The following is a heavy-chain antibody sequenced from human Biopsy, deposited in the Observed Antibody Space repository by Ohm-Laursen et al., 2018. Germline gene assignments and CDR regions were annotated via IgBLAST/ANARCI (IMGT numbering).Heavy chain of an antibody. V-gene: IGHV1-69*06. D-gene: IGHD3-9*01. CDR3: ATKLTGYFHH. Sequence: SVKVSCKASGGSFSTYTISWVRQAPGQGLGWMGGIVPIFATANYAQRFQGRVTITADKSANTVYMELTSLTSEDTAVYYCATKLTGYFHHWGQGTLVIVSS. CDR1: GGSFSTYT. J-gene: IGHJ1*01. CDR2: IVPIFATA.